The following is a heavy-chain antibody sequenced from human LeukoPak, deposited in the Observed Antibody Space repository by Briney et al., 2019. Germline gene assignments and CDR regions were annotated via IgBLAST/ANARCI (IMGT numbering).Heavy chain of an antibody. D-gene: IGHD6-19*01. CDR1: GYTFTGYY. V-gene: IGHV1-2*02. CDR2: INLNSGGT. CDR3: ARGLAVAGFFDY. J-gene: IGHJ4*02. Sequence: ASVKVSCKASGYTFTGYYMHWVRQAPGQGLEWMGWINLNSGGTNYAQKFQGRVTMTTDTPISTAYMELSRLRSDDTPVYYCARGLAVAGFFDYWGQGTLVTVSS.